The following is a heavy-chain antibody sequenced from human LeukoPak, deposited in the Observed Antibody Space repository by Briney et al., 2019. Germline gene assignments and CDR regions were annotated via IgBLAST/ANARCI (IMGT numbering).Heavy chain of an antibody. J-gene: IGHJ6*03. Sequence: GGSLRLSCAASGFTVSSNYMSWVRQAPGKGLEWVSVIYSGGSTYYADSAKGRFTISRDNSKNTLYLQMNSLRAEDTAVYYCAKGGYSNGRYYYYYMDVWGEGTTVTVSS. CDR2: IYSGGST. D-gene: IGHD5-18*01. V-gene: IGHV3-53*01. CDR1: GFTVSSNY. CDR3: AKGGYSNGRYYYYYMDV.